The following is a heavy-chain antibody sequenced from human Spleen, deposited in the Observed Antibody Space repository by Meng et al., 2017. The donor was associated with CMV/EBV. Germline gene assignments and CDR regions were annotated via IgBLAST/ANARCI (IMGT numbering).Heavy chain of an antibody. D-gene: IGHD1-26*01. CDR2: INPNSGGT. Sequence: ASVKVSCKASGYTFTGYYMHWVRQAPGQGLEWMGWINPNSGGTNYAQKFQGRVTMTRDTSISTAYMELSRLRSDDTAVYYCAKSHLPSGRIAGGRFDHWGQGTLVTVSS. CDR3: AKSHLPSGRIAGGRFDH. V-gene: IGHV1-2*02. CDR1: GYTFTGYY. J-gene: IGHJ4*02.